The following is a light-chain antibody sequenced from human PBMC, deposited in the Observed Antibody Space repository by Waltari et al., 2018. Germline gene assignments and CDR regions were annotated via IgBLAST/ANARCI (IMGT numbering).Light chain of an antibody. CDR3: QQYSTWS. CDR2: DAT. J-gene: IGKJ2*01. CDR1: QSVNRN. V-gene: IGKV3-15*01. Sequence: EIVMTQSPATLSVSPGDRATLSCRASQSVNRNLAWYQQKPGHVPRLLISDATTRATGIPARFSGSGSGTEFTLTISGLQSEDFAVYYCQQYSTWSFGQGTKLEIK.